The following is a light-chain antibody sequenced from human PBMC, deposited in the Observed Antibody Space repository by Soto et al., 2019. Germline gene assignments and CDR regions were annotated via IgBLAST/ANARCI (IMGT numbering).Light chain of an antibody. V-gene: IGKV3-15*01. CDR3: QQYNNWPWT. Sequence: EVVMTQSPASLSASPGERVTLSCRASQSISGTLAWYQQKPGQAPRLLIFGASTRATSFPDRFSGSGSGTHFTITISSLQSEDFAVYYCQQYNNWPWTFGQGTKVDIK. J-gene: IGKJ1*01. CDR1: QSISGT. CDR2: GAS.